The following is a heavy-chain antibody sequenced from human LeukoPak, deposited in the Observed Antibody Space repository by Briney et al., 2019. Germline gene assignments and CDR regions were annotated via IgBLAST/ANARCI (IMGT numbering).Heavy chain of an antibody. V-gene: IGHV3-21*01. CDR3: ARGRGYSYGYTTQYYFDY. Sequence: GGSLRLSCAASGFTFSSYSMNWVRQAPGKGLEWVSSISSSSSYIYYADSVKDRFTISRDNAKNSLYLQMNSLRAEDTAVYYCARGRGYSYGYTTQYYFDYWGQGTLVTVSS. CDR2: ISSSSSYI. J-gene: IGHJ4*02. D-gene: IGHD5-18*01. CDR1: GFTFSSYS.